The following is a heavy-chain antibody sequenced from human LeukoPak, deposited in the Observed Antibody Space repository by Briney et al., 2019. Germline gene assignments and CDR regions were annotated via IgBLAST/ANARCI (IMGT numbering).Heavy chain of an antibody. D-gene: IGHD3-3*01. J-gene: IGHJ3*02. Sequence: PSETLSLTCAVYGGSFSGYYWSWIRQPPGKGLEWIGEINHSGSTNYNPSLKSRVTISVDTSKNQFSLKLSSVTAADTAVYYCARRGYDFWSGYYKRAFDIWGQGTMVTVSS. CDR2: INHSGST. V-gene: IGHV4-34*01. CDR3: ARRGYDFWSGYYKRAFDI. CDR1: GGSFSGYY.